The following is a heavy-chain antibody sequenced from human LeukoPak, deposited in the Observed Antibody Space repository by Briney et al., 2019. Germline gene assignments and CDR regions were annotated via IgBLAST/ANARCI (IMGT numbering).Heavy chain of an antibody. CDR3: AKDVGFGYDSSGYDY. V-gene: IGHV3-48*01. CDR2: ISSSSSTI. CDR1: GFTFSRYS. D-gene: IGHD3-22*01. J-gene: IGHJ4*02. Sequence: GGSLRLSCAASGFTFSRYSMNWVRQAPGKGLEWVSYISSSSSTIYYADSVKGRFTISRDNVKNSLYLHMNSLRAEDTAVYSCAKDVGFGYDSSGYDYWGQGTLVTVSS.